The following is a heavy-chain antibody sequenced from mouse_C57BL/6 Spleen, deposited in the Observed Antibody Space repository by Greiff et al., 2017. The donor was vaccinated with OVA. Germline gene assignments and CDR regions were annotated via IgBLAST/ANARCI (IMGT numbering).Heavy chain of an antibody. V-gene: IGHV1-61*01. J-gene: IGHJ3*01. Sequence: QVQLQQSGAELVRPGSSVKLSCKASGYTFTSYWMDWVKQRPGQGLEWIGNIYPSDSETHYNQKFKDKATLTVDKSSSTAYMQLSSLTSEDSAVYYCAREEANWEFAYWGQGTLVTVSA. CDR2: IYPSDSET. CDR1: GYTFTSYW. CDR3: AREEANWEFAY. D-gene: IGHD4-1*01.